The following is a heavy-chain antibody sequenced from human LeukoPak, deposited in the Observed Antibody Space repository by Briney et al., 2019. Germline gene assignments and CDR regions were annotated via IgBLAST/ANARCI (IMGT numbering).Heavy chain of an antibody. D-gene: IGHD6-13*01. CDR1: GYTFTIYD. CDR2: ISAYNGNT. J-gene: IGHJ4*02. Sequence: ASVKVSCKASGYTFTIYDISWVRQAPGQGLEGMGWISAYNGNTNYAQKLQGRVTMTTDTSTSTAYMELRSLRSDDSAVYFCARVPIPPYSSSWYQPFDSWGQGTLVTVSS. CDR3: ARVPIPPYSSSWYQPFDS. V-gene: IGHV1-18*01.